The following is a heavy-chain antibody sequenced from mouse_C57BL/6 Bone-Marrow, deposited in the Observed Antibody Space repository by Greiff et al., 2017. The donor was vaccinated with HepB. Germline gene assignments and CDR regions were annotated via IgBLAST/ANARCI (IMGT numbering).Heavy chain of an antibody. CDR3: AREGLLDYGSSYEDAMDY. V-gene: IGHV1-72*01. D-gene: IGHD1-1*01. Sequence: QVQLQQPGAELVKPGASVKLSCKASGYTFTSYWMHWVKQRPGRGLEWIGRIDPNSGGTKYNEKFKSKATLTIDKPSSTAYMQLSSLTSEDSAVYYCAREGLLDYGSSYEDAMDYWGQGTSVTVSS. CDR2: IDPNSGGT. J-gene: IGHJ4*01. CDR1: GYTFTSYW.